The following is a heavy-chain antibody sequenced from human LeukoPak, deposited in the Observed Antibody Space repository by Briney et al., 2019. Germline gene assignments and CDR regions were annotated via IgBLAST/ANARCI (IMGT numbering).Heavy chain of an antibody. Sequence: GGSLRLSCAASGFTFSSYWMSWVRQAPGKGLEWVANIKQDGREKYYVDSVKGRFTISRDNAKNSLYLQMNSLRAEDTAVYYCARSGYDFWSGYPLSYYYYMDVWGKGTTVTVSS. V-gene: IGHV3-7*01. CDR3: ARSGYDFWSGYPLSYYYYMDV. CDR2: IKQDGREK. J-gene: IGHJ6*03. CDR1: GFTFSSYW. D-gene: IGHD3-3*01.